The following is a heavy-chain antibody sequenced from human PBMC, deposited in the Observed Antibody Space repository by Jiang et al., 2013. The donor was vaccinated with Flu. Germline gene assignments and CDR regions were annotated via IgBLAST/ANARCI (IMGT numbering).Heavy chain of an antibody. Sequence: GAEVKKPGASVKVSCKASGYTFTSYYMHWVRQAPGQGLEWMGIINPSGGSTSYAQKFQGRVTMTRDTSTSTVYMELSSLRSEDTAVYYCARGGRITMVQGVIGPFDYWGQGTLVTVSS. CDR3: ARGGRITMVQGVIGPFDY. D-gene: IGHD3-10*01. V-gene: IGHV1-46*01. CDR2: INPSGGST. CDR1: GYTFTSYY. J-gene: IGHJ4*02.